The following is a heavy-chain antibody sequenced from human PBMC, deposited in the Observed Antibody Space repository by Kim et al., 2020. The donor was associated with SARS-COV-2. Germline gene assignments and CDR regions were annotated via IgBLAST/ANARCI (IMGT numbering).Heavy chain of an antibody. D-gene: IGHD2-21*01. CDR2: IDGSGSTT. J-gene: IGHJ4*01. V-gene: IGHV3-23*01. CDR3: REGGWGWIWDY. Sequence: GGSLRLSCTVSGFTFTGHAMSWVRQAPGKGLEWVSYIDGSGSTTYYAASVKGRFTISRNDSKNSLYLHMSALTADDTATYYCREGGWGWIWDYCCRGTL. CDR1: GFTFTGHA.